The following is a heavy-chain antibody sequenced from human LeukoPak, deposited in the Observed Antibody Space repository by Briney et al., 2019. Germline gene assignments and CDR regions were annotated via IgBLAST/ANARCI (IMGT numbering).Heavy chain of an antibody. CDR3: AKSWRPKRWPDSFDP. Sequence: ASETLSLTCTVSGGSISSYCWSWIRQPPGKGLEWIGYIYNSGSTNHNPSLRSRVTISVDTSKNQFSLKLSSVTAADTAVYYCAKSWRPKRWPDSFDPWGQGTLVTVSS. D-gene: IGHD5-24*01. J-gene: IGHJ5*02. V-gene: IGHV4-59*01. CDR2: IYNSGST. CDR1: GGSISSYC.